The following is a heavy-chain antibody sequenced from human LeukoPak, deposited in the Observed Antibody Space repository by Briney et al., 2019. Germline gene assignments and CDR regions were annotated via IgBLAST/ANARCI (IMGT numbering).Heavy chain of an antibody. CDR1: GFTFDDYA. V-gene: IGHV3-9*01. J-gene: IGHJ3*02. D-gene: IGHD3-16*01. CDR2: ISWNSGSI. Sequence: GGSLRLSCAASGFTFDDYAMHWVRQAPGKSLEWVSGISWNSGSIGYADSVKGRFTISRDNAKNSLYLQMNSLRAEDTALYYCAKVPSFGSDLDAFDIWGQGTMVTVSS. CDR3: AKVPSFGSDLDAFDI.